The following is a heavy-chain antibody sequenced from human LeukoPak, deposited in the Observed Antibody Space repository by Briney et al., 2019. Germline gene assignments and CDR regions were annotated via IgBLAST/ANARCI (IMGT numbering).Heavy chain of an antibody. CDR1: GYTFTSYY. CDR2: INWCGGNT. V-gene: IGHV1-46*01. Sequence: AAVKVSCKASGYTFTSYYMYWVRQAPGQGLEWMGIINWCGGNTSYAQNFQGRVTMTRDTSARLVYMELRSLRSEDTAVYYCARENTYGYSYGMDVWGQGTTVTVSS. CDR3: ARENTYGYSYGMDV. J-gene: IGHJ6*02. D-gene: IGHD3-22*01.